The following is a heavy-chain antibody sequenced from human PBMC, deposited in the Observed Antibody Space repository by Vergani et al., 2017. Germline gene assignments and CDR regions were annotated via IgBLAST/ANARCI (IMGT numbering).Heavy chain of an antibody. Sequence: QLQLQESDPGLVKPSETLSLTCTVSGGSIRSTFYYWGWIRQPPGKGLEWIGEINHSGSTNYNPSLKSRVTISVDTSKNQFSLKLSSVTAADTAVYYCARGGGRGMITFGGVIVRQNWFDPWGQGTLVTVSS. CDR1: GGSIRSTFYY. CDR2: INHSGST. D-gene: IGHD3-16*02. J-gene: IGHJ5*02. CDR3: ARGGGRGMITFGGVIVRQNWFDP. V-gene: IGHV4-39*07.